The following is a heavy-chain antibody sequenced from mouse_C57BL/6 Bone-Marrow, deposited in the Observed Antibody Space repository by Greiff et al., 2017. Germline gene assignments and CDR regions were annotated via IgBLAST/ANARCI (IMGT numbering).Heavy chain of an antibody. J-gene: IGHJ2*01. V-gene: IGHV1-63*01. CDR2: IYPGGGYT. D-gene: IGHD1-1*01. CDR1: GYTFTNYW. CDR3: ARSGFYYGSSPWFAY. Sequence: QVQLQQSGAELVRPGTSVKMSCKASGYTFTNYWIGWAKQRPGHGLEWIGDIYPGGGYTNYNEKFKGKATLTADKSSSTAYMQFSSLTSEDSAIYYCARSGFYYGSSPWFAYWGQGTTLTVSS.